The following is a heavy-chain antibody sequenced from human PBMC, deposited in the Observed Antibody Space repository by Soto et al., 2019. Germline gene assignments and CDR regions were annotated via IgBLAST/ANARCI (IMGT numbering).Heavy chain of an antibody. D-gene: IGHD3-16*01. J-gene: IGHJ2*01. V-gene: IGHV3-7*01. Sequence: GVSLRLSCAASGFTFSAYWMSWVRQAPGKGLEWVANIKQDGTEKYYVDSVQGRFTVSRDNAKNSLSVQMNSLRAEDTAVYYCASGFERYFDLWGRGTLVTVSS. CDR2: IKQDGTEK. CDR3: ASGFERYFDL. CDR1: GFTFSAYW.